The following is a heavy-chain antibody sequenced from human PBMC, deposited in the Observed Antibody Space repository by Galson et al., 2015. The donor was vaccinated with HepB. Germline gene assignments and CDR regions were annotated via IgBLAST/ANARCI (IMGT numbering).Heavy chain of an antibody. J-gene: IGHJ3*02. Sequence: SLRLSCAASGFTFSDYYMSWIRQAPGKGLEWVSYISNSSSYTNYADSVKGRFTISRDNAKNSLYLQMNSLRAEDTAVYYCARVYGGNSGIDAFDIWGQGTMVTVSS. CDR3: ARVYGGNSGIDAFDI. CDR1: GFTFSDYY. V-gene: IGHV3-11*06. CDR2: ISNSSSYT. D-gene: IGHD4-23*01.